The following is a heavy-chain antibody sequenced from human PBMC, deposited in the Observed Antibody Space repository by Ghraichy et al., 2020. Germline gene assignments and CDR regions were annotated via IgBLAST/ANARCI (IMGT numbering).Heavy chain of an antibody. V-gene: IGHV3-7*03. Sequence: GGSLRLSCTASGFTFSTYWMSWVRQAPGKGLEWVANIKQDGSEKYYVDSVKGRFTISRDNTKNSLYLQMNSLTADDTAVYYCARVGHSSSTVDYWGQGTLVTVSS. CDR3: ARVGHSSSTVDY. CDR2: IKQDGSEK. J-gene: IGHJ4*02. D-gene: IGHD6-6*01. CDR1: GFTFSTYW.